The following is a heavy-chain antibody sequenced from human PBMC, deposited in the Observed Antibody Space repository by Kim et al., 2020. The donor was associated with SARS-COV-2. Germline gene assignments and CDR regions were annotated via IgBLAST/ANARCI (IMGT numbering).Heavy chain of an antibody. J-gene: IGHJ4*02. CDR3: ARDRRDSSGYPGVFDY. D-gene: IGHD3-22*01. Sequence: GGSLRLSCAASGFTFSSYGMHWVRQAPGKGLEWVAVIWYDGSNKYYADSVKGRFTISRDNSKNTLYLQMNSLRAEDTAVYYCARDRRDSSGYPGVFDYWGQGNLVTVSS. CDR1: GFTFSSYG. V-gene: IGHV3-33*01. CDR2: IWYDGSNK.